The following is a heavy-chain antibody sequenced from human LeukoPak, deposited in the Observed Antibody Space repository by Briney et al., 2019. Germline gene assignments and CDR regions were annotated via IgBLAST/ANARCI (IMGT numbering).Heavy chain of an antibody. J-gene: IGHJ4*02. CDR2: IYYSGST. V-gene: IGHV4-39*01. Sequence: PSETLSLTCTVSGGSISSSSYYWVWIRQPPGKGLEGIGRIYYSGSTYYNPSLKCRVPISVDKSKNQFSLKLGSVHASDVALYPCARLLIAAANYWGQGTLVTVSS. CDR1: GGSISSSSYY. D-gene: IGHD6-25*01. CDR3: ARLLIAAANY.